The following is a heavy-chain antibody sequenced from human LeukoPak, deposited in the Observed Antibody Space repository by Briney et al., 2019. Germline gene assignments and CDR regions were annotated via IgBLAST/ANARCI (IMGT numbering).Heavy chain of an antibody. CDR1: GGSISSSAYF. D-gene: IGHD4-17*01. CDR3: ARQGRDYGDFLFDY. J-gene: IGHJ4*02. V-gene: IGHV4-39*01. Sequence: SETLSLTCTVSGGSISSSAYFWGWIRQPPGKGLEWIGTIYYSGSTYYNPSLKSRVTVSVDTSKNQFSLQVSSVTAADTAVYYCARQGRDYGDFLFDYWGQGTLVTVSS. CDR2: IYYSGST.